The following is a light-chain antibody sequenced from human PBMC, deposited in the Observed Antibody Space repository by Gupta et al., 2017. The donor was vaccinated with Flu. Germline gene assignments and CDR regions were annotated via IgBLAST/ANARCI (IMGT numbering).Light chain of an antibody. J-gene: IGKJ1*01. V-gene: IGKV1-39*01. CDR3: RNSVIAPWT. CDR2: GGG. Sequence: PSSLSASVGDTIVITCRASQYIDYYLSWDQDKPGRAPTLLIFGGGSLQRGVPSRFSGEGSGRKFTLAISGLQPENFPTYLCRNSVIAPWTFGQGTKVE. CDR1: QYIDYY.